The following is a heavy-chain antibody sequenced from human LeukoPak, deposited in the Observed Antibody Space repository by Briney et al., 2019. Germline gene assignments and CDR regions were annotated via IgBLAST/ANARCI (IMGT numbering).Heavy chain of an antibody. CDR1: GFTFSSYG. CDR3: ARARGESSRESRYFDY. Sequence: PGGSLRLSCAASGFTFSSYGMHWVRQAPGKGLEWVALIAYDGGEKYYADSVKGRFTISRDNSKNTLYLQMNSLRAEDTAMFYCARARGESSRESRYFDYGGKGALVTVSS. CDR2: IAYDGGEK. V-gene: IGHV3-30*19. D-gene: IGHD1-14*01. J-gene: IGHJ4*02.